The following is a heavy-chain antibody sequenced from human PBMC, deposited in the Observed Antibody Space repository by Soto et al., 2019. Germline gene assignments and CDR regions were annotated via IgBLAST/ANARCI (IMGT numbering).Heavy chain of an antibody. V-gene: IGHV3-23*01. CDR3: ARGSTDSYPGSRIFDF. Sequence: GGSLRLSCVASGLTFGSRAMTWVRQAPGEGLQWVSTITDTGGDAKYADSVRGRFVISRDNPKKTLYLQMTSLTAEDSAMYYCARGSTDSYPGSRIFDFWGRGTLVTVAS. CDR2: ITDTGGDA. J-gene: IGHJ4*02. D-gene: IGHD3-10*01. CDR1: GLTFGSRA.